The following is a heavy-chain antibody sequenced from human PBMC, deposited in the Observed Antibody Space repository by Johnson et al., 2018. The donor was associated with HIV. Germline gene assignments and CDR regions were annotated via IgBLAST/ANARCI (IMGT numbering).Heavy chain of an antibody. J-gene: IGHJ3*01. CDR1: GFTFSSYA. V-gene: IGHV3-23*04. Sequence: VQLVESGGGVVRPGGSLRLSCAASGFTFSSYAMSWVRQAPGKGLEWVSAISGSGGRTYYADFVQGRFTISRDNSKNTVYLLMNSLRGEDTAVYYCARILLGYCRAWGQGTMVTVSS. D-gene: IGHD2-15*01. CDR3: ARILLGYCRA. CDR2: ISGSGGRT.